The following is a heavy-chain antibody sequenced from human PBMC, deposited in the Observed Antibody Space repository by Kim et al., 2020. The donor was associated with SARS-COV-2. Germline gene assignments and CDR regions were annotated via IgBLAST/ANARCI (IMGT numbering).Heavy chain of an antibody. J-gene: IGHJ4*02. Sequence: EYAASVKGRFTISRDDSKSIAYLQMNSLKTEDTAVYYCTRDLGDTAMVDYWGQGTLVTVSS. D-gene: IGHD5-18*01. V-gene: IGHV3-49*02. CDR3: TRDLGDTAMVDY.